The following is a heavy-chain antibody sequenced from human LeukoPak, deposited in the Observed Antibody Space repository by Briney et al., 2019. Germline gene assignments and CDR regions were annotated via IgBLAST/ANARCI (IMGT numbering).Heavy chain of an antibody. CDR3: ARKRKGAYDFDY. D-gene: IGHD3-16*01. J-gene: IGHJ4*02. V-gene: IGHV4-31*03. CDR2: IHHTGST. CDR1: GGSISSGNYY. Sequence: SETLSLTCSVSGGSISSGNYYWTWIRQHPGKGLEWIGYIHHTGSTYSKPSLKSRVTMSVDTSNNQFSLKLTSVTAADTAVYYCARKRKGAYDFDYWGQGTLVTVSS.